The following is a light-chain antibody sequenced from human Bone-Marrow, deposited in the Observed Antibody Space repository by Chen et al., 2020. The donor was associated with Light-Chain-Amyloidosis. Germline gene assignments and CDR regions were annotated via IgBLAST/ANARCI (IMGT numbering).Light chain of an antibody. CDR1: QRLGSN. Sequence: EILMPQSPATLSVFPGESATLSCSASQRLGSNLAWYQQKPGQAPSLLIYGASSRATGIPARFSGSGSGTEFTLTISSLQSEDFAVYYCQQYDSWPRTFGQGTTVEMK. CDR2: GAS. V-gene: IGKV3-15*01. CDR3: QQYDSWPRT. J-gene: IGKJ1*01.